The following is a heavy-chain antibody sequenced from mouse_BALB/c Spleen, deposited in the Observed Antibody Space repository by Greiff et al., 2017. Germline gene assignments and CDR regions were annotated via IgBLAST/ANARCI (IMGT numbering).Heavy chain of an antibody. CDR2: IWGDGST. J-gene: IGHJ1*01. D-gene: IGHD2-2*01. CDR3: ARRGGYYWYFDV. V-gene: IGHV2-6-7*01. CDR1: GFSLTGYG. Sequence: QVQLKESGPGLVAPSGFSLTGYGVNWVRQPPGKGLEWLGMIWGDGSTDYNSALKSRLSISKDNSKSQVFLKMNSLQTDDTARYYCARRGGYYWYFDVWGAGTTVTVSS.